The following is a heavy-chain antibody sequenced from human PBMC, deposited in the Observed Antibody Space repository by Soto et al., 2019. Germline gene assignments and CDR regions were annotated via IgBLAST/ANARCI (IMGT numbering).Heavy chain of an antibody. J-gene: IGHJ4*02. D-gene: IGHD3-9*01. CDR3: ARPGGMNYDILTGYFDY. Sequence: GGSLRLSCAASGFTFSSYWMSWVRQAPGKGLEWVANIKQDGSEKYYVDSVKGRFTISRDNAKNSLYLQMNSLRAEDTAVYYCARPGGMNYDILTGYFDYWGQGTLVTVSS. CDR1: GFTFSSYW. V-gene: IGHV3-7*01. CDR2: IKQDGSEK.